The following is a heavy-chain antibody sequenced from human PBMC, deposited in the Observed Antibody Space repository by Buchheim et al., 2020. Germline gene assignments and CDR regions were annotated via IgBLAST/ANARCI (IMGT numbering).Heavy chain of an antibody. Sequence: QVQLQESGPGLVKPSETLSLTCTVSGGSINSYYWSWIRQPPGKGLEWIGYIYDSGSTNYSPSLKSRVTISVDTSKNQFSLKLSSVTAADTAVYYCARLRGSGHPAYWGQGTL. CDR3: ARLRGSGHPAY. D-gene: IGHD2-15*01. J-gene: IGHJ4*02. CDR1: GGSINSYY. V-gene: IGHV4-59*08. CDR2: IYDSGST.